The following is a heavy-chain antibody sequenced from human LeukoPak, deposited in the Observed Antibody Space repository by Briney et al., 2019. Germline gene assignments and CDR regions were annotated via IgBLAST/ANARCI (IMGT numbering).Heavy chain of an antibody. CDR1: GYTFTSSA. CDR3: AALYYYGSGSYYHDY. CDR2: IVVGSGNT. D-gene: IGHD3-10*01. Sequence: SVKVSCKASGYTFTSSAMQWVRQARGQRLEWIGWIVVGSGNTNYAQKFQERVTITRDMSTSTAYMELSSLRSEDTAVYYCAALYYYGSGSYYHDYWGQGTLVTVSS. J-gene: IGHJ4*02. V-gene: IGHV1-58*02.